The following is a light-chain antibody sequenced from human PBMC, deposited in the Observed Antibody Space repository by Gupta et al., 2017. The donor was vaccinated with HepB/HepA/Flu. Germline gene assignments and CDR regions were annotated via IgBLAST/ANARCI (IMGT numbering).Light chain of an antibody. V-gene: IGKV1-17*01. CDR2: AGT. J-gene: IGKJ1*01. CDR3: VQYDNNPPT. CDR1: QDIEND. Sequence: DVQITHPPSSLSASVADRVTITCCASQDIENDLSWYQQKPGTAPKRLLYAGTSLQSGVPSRFSGSKSETEFTLTISSLQPDDFATYYCVQYDNNPPTFGQGTKVEV.